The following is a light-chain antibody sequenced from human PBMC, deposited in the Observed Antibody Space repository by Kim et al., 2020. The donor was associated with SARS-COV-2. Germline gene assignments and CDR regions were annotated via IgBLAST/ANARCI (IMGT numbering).Light chain of an antibody. J-gene: IGLJ2*01. CDR2: DVS. V-gene: IGLV2-14*03. CDR3: SSFARGGTLL. Sequence: GQSISIYCTGTSSDVGRDKYVSWYQQHPGKVPQVIIFDVSDRPSGVSNRFSASKSGNTASLTISGLQAEDEADYYCSSFARGGTLLFGGGTQLTVL. CDR1: SSDVGRDKY.